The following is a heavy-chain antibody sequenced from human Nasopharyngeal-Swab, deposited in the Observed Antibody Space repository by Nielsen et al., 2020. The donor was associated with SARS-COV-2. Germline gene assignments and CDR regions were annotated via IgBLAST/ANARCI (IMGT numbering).Heavy chain of an antibody. CDR3: ARAQLDFWSGYYQYHLDY. CDR1: GGSISSYY. V-gene: IGHV4-59*13. J-gene: IGHJ4*02. CDR2: IYYSGST. Sequence: GSLRLSCSVSGGSISSYYWSWIRQPPGKGLEWIGYIYYSGSTHYNPSLKSRVTISVDTSKNQFSLKLSSMTAADTAVYYCARAQLDFWSGYYQYHLDYWGQGTLVTVSS. D-gene: IGHD3-3*01.